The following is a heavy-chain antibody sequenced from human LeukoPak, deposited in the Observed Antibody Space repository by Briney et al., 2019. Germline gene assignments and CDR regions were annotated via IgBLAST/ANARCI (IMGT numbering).Heavy chain of an antibody. CDR2: ITGGGSST. Sequence: GGSLRLSCAGSGFTFSSYAMSWVRQAPGKGLEWVSVITGGGSSTYHAGSVKGRFTISRDNSKNTLYLQMNSLRAEDTAVYYCARVSSGYYYVPSGYFDYWGQGTLVTVSS. CDR3: ARVSSGYYYVPSGYFDY. V-gene: IGHV3-23*01. D-gene: IGHD3-22*01. J-gene: IGHJ4*02. CDR1: GFTFSSYA.